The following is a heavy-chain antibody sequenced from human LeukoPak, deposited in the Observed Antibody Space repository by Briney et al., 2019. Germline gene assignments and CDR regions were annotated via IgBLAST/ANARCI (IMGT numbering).Heavy chain of an antibody. CDR1: GGSINSSSYY. Sequence: SETLSLTCTVSGGSINSSSYYWGWIRQPPGKGLEWIGSIFYSGNTYDNPSLKCRVTISVDTSKNQFSLKLNSVTAADTAVYYCARHRSKWLQSSFDYWGQGTLVTVSS. CDR2: IFYSGNT. D-gene: IGHD5-24*01. CDR3: ARHRSKWLQSSFDY. V-gene: IGHV4-39*01. J-gene: IGHJ4*02.